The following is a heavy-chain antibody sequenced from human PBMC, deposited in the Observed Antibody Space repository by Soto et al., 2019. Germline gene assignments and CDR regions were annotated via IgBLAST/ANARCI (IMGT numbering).Heavy chain of an antibody. V-gene: IGHV1-69*06. CDR2: FIPIFVTA. J-gene: IGHJ4*02. Sequence: ASVKVSCKASGRTFSSYAISWVRQVPGQELEWMGGFIPIFVTANYAQKFQGRVTITADKSTSTAYMELSSLGSEDGAVYYCARESGAYCGGDCYSRYFDYWGQGTLVTVSS. D-gene: IGHD2-21*02. CDR1: GRTFSSYA. CDR3: ARESGAYCGGDCYSRYFDY.